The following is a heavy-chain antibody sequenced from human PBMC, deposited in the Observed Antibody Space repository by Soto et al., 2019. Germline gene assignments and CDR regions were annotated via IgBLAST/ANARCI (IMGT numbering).Heavy chain of an antibody. CDR1: GGTFSTHA. CDR3: ARRYCSRGNCYSGMGL. D-gene: IGHD2-15*01. J-gene: IGHJ6*02. V-gene: IGHV1-69*13. Sequence: ASVKVSCKASGGTFSTHAIIWVRQAPGHGLEWMGGIIPISGTTYYTQKFQGRVTITADEPTSTAFMELSSLKSDDTAAFYCARRYCSRGNCYSGMGLWGQGTMVTVSS. CDR2: IIPISGTT.